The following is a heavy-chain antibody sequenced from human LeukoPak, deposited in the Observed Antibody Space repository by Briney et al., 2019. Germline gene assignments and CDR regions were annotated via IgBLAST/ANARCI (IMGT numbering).Heavy chain of an antibody. CDR2: INSDVSST. D-gene: IGHD3-10*01. Sequence: GGSLRLSCAASGFTFSSYWMHWVRQAPGKGLVWVSRINSDVSSTSYADSVKGRFTISRDNAKNTLYLQMSSLRAEDTAVYYCSGSASHNWFDPWGQGTLVTVSS. J-gene: IGHJ5*02. CDR3: SGSASHNWFDP. V-gene: IGHV3-74*01. CDR1: GFTFSSYW.